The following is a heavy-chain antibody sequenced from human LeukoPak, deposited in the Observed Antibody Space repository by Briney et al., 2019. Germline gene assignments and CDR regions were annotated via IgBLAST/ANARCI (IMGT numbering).Heavy chain of an antibody. CDR3: AKGPLRGTAAAIDY. J-gene: IGHJ4*02. D-gene: IGHD2-2*01. CDR2: ISYDGRNK. CDR1: GFTFNNYG. V-gene: IGHV3-30*18. Sequence: GKSLRLSCAASGFTFNNYGMHWVRQAPGKGLEWVAVISYDGRNKHYPDSVKGRFTISRDISTDTLWLQMDSLRTEDTAVYYCAKGPLRGTAAAIDYWGQGILVTVSS.